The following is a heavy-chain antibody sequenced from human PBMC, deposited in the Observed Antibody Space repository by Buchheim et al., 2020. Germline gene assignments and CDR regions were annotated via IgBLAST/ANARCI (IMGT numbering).Heavy chain of an antibody. J-gene: IGHJ6*03. D-gene: IGHD3-9*01. CDR3: ARSLHSFDWPTYSLYYMDV. V-gene: IGHV4-30-4*01. CDR1: GGSISSGDYY. CDR2: IYYSGST. Sequence: QVQLQESGPGLVKPSQTLSLTCTVSGGSISSGDYYWSWIRQPPGKGLEWIGYIYYSGSTYYNPSPKSQVIMSIDISKNQFSLNLRSVTAADTALYFCARSLHSFDWPTYSLYYMDVWGTGTT.